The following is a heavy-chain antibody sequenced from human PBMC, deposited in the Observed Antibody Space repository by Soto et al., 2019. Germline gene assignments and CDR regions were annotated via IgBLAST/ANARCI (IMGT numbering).Heavy chain of an antibody. J-gene: IGHJ4*02. Sequence: GGSLRLSCAASGFTFSDYYMSWIRQAPGKGLEWVSYISSSGSTIYYADSVKGRFTISRDNAKNSLYLQMNSLRAEDTAVYYCARDKIYCSGGSCYSEHFDYWGQGTLVTVSS. D-gene: IGHD2-15*01. V-gene: IGHV3-11*01. CDR3: ARDKIYCSGGSCYSEHFDY. CDR1: GFTFSDYY. CDR2: ISSSGSTI.